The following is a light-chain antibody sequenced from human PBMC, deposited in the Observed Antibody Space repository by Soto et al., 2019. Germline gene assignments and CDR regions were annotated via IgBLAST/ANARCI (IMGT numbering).Light chain of an antibody. CDR3: MQALQSLT. CDR1: QSLLHSSGYNY. CDR2: FGS. Sequence: EILLTHSPLALPVTPGEPASISCRSSQSLLHSSGYNYLDLYVQNPGQSPQLLIYFGSNRAPGVPDRFSGSGSGTDFTLKINRVEAEDVGTYYCMQALQSLTFGQGTRLEIK. V-gene: IGKV2-28*01. J-gene: IGKJ5*01.